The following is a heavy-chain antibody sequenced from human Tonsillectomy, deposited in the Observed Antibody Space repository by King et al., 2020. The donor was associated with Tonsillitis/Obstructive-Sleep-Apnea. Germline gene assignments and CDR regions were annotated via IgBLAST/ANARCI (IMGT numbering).Heavy chain of an antibody. D-gene: IGHD7-27*01. J-gene: IGHJ6*03. V-gene: IGHV4-39*01. CDR1: GGSISGSSYY. CDR2: IYYSGST. CDR3: ARQGTGVYYYYYMDV. Sequence: LQLQESGPGLVKPSETLSLTCTVSGGSISGSSYYWGWIRQPPGKGLEWIGSIYYSGSTYYNPSLKSRVTISVDTSKNQFSLKLSSVTAADTAVYYCARQGTGVYYYYYMDVWGKGTTVTVSS.